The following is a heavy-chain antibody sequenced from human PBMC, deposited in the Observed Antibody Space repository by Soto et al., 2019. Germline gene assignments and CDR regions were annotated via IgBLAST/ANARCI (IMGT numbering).Heavy chain of an antibody. V-gene: IGHV4-39*01. J-gene: IGHJ4*02. CDR2: IYYSGST. CDR3: ARHSYNWNYGLVNYFDY. D-gene: IGHD1-7*01. Sequence: SETLSLTCTVSGGSISSSSYYWGWIRQPPGKGLEWIGSIYYSGSTYYNPSLKSRVTISVDTSKNQFSLKLSSVTAADTAVYYCARHSYNWNYGLVNYFDYWGQGTLVTVSS. CDR1: GGSISSSSYY.